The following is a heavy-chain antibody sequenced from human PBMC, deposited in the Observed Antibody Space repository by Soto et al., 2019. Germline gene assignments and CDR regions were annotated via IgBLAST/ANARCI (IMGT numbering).Heavy chain of an antibody. CDR1: GGSISSYY. Sequence: SETLSLTCTVSGGSISSYYWSWIRQPPGKGLEWIGYIYYSGSTNYNPSLKSRVTISVDTSKNQFSLKLSAVTAADTAVYYCARYSVVATISSGMDVWGQGTTVTVSS. CDR2: IYYSGST. CDR3: ARYSVVATISSGMDV. D-gene: IGHD5-12*01. V-gene: IGHV4-59*01. J-gene: IGHJ6*02.